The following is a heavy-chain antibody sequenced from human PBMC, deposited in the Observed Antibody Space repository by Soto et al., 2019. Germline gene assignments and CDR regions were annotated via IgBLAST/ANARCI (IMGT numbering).Heavy chain of an antibody. CDR3: ARRSTTYLNEVIYDI. D-gene: IGHD1-26*01. CDR1: RYTFTSYD. CDR2: MRTGSGDT. Sequence: QVQLVQSGAEVKRPGASVRFSCKASRYTFTSYDIFWVRQSPGHGLEWMGWMRTGSGDTHYAQKFQGRVTMTRDTSISTAYMELNNLVSDDTAVYYCARRSTTYLNEVIYDIWGQGTLVTVSS. V-gene: IGHV1-2*02. J-gene: IGHJ1*01.